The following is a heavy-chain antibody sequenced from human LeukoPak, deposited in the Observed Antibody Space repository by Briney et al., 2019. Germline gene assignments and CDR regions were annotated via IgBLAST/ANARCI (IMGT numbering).Heavy chain of an antibody. CDR1: GFTFSSYG. CDR2: ISYDGSNK. V-gene: IGHV3-30*18. J-gene: IGHJ4*02. D-gene: IGHD3-22*01. CDR3: AKSSSSAADMIEPHFDY. Sequence: GGSLRLSCAASGFTFSSYGMHWVRQAPGKGLEWVAVISYDGSNKYYADSVKGRFTISRDNSKNTLYLQMNSLRAEDTAVYYCAKSSSSAADMIEPHFDYWGQGTLVTVSS.